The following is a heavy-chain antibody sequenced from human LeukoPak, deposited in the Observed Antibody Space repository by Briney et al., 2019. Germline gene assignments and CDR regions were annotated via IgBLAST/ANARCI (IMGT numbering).Heavy chain of an antibody. CDR2: ISGSTTDI. D-gene: IGHD3-3*01. CDR1: GFNFNTYW. CDR3: AKGARYYDFWSGYLTRPGAFDI. Sequence: GGSLRLSCAASGFNFNTYWMSWVRQAPGKGLEWVSYISGSTTDIYYADSVKGRFTISRHNAKNSLYLQMNSLRAEDTAVYYCAKGARYYDFWSGYLTRPGAFDIWGQGTMVTVSS. J-gene: IGHJ3*02. V-gene: IGHV3-21*01.